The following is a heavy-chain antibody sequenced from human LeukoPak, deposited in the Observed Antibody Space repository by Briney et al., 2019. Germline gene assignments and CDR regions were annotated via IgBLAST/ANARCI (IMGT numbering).Heavy chain of an antibody. V-gene: IGHV1-69*06. CDR2: IIPIFGTA. J-gene: IGHJ6*03. D-gene: IGHD5-24*01. CDR3: ARIGEMATITVQSYYYMDV. Sequence: SVKVSCKASGYTFTGYYVHWVRQAPGQGLEWMGGIIPIFGTANYAQKFQGRVTITADKSTSTAYMELSSLRSEDTAVYYCARIGEMATITVQSYYYMDVWGKGTTVTVSS. CDR1: GYTFTGYY.